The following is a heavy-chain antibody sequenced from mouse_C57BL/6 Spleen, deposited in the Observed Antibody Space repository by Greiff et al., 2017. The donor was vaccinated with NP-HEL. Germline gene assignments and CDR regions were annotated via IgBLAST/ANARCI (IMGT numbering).Heavy chain of an antibody. CDR1: GYTFTDYY. J-gene: IGHJ2*01. CDR2: INPYNGGT. Sequence: VQLQQSGPVLVKPGASVKMSCKASGYTFTDYYMNWVKQSHGKSLEWIGVINPYNGGTSYNQKFKGKATLTVDKSSSTAYMELNSLTSEDSAVDYCARFHYYGSSYFDDWGQGTTLTVSS. D-gene: IGHD1-1*01. CDR3: ARFHYYGSSYFDD. V-gene: IGHV1-19*01.